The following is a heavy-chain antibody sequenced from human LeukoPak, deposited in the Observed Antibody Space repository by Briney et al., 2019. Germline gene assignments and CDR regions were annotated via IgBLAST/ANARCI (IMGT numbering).Heavy chain of an antibody. CDR3: ARDFGSGSYHYGDY. D-gene: IGHD3-10*01. CDR1: GFTFSSYG. Sequence: GGSLRLSCAASGFTFSSYGMHWVRQAPGKGPEWVAVIWYDGSNKYYADSVKGRFTISRDNSKNTLYLQMNSLRAEDTAVYYCARDFGSGSYHYGDYWGQGTLVTVSS. CDR2: IWYDGSNK. V-gene: IGHV3-33*01. J-gene: IGHJ4*02.